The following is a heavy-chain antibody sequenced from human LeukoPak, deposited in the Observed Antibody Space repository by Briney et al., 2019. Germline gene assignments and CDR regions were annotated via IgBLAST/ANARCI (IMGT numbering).Heavy chain of an antibody. V-gene: IGHV1-18*01. J-gene: IGHJ6*03. D-gene: IGHD2-21*02. CDR1: GYTFTTYG. CDR2: ISGYNGNT. Sequence: ASVKVSCKASGYTFTTYGISWVRRAPGQGLEWMGWISGYNGNTNYAQKFQGRVTMTTDTSTTTAYMDVRSLRSDDTAVYYCARGLQYYYYYYYMDVWGKGTTVTTSS. CDR3: ARGLQYYYYYYYMDV.